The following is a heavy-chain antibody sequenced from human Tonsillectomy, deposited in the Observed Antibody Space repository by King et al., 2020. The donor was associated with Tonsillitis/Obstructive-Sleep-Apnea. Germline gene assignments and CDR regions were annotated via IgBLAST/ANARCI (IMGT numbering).Heavy chain of an antibody. V-gene: IGHV4-34*01. CDR2: INHSGSN. Sequence: VQLQQWGAGLLKPSETLSLTCAVYGGSFSGYYWSWIRQPPGKGLEWIGEINHSGSNNYNPSLKSRVTISVDTSKNQFSLNLSSVTAADTANYYCARSTMFGVAITPLYFDYWGQGTLVTVSS. D-gene: IGHD3-3*01. J-gene: IGHJ4*02. CDR1: GGSFSGYY. CDR3: ARSTMFGVAITPLYFDY.